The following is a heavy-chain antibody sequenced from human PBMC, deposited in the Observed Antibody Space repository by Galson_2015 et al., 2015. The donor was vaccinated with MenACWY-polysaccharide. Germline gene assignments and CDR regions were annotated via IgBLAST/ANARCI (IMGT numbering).Heavy chain of an antibody. CDR3: ARIPATETSYGWFDP. CDR2: IYYNGRS. V-gene: IGHV4-31*11. Sequence: TLSLTCAVSGASISSGSHYWSWFRQYPGKNLEWTAYIYYNGRSNYNPSLRSRVSISMDMSKNQFSLNLGSLTAADTAVYFCARIPATETSYGWFDPWGQGTLVTVSS. J-gene: IGHJ5*02. D-gene: IGHD4-17*01. CDR1: GASISSGSHY.